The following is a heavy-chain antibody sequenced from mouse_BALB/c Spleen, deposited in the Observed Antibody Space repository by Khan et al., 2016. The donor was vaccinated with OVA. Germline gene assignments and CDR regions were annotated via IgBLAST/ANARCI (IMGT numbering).Heavy chain of an antibody. Sequence: QVQLQPPGPELVKPGASVKMSCKASGYTFTDYVINWVKQRTGQGLEWIGDIFPGGGSSYYNEKFKGKANLTADKSSNTAYMQLSSLTFEDSAVYFCARGGYSVFAYWGQGTLVTVSA. D-gene: IGHD2-3*01. V-gene: IGHV1-77*01. CDR1: GYTFTDYV. CDR2: IFPGGGSS. CDR3: ARGGYSVFAY. J-gene: IGHJ3*01.